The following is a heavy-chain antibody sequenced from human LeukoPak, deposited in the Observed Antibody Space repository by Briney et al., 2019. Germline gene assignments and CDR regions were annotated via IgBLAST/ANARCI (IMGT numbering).Heavy chain of an antibody. J-gene: IGHJ4*02. D-gene: IGHD3-22*01. CDR1: GYTFTSYD. V-gene: IGHV1-8*03. CDR3: ARGGDYYDSTTDY. Sequence: ASVKVSCKASGYTFTSYDINWVRQATGQGLEWMGWMNPNSGNTGYAQKFQGRVTITRNTSISTAYMELSSLRSEDTAAYYCARGGDYYDSTTDYWGQGTLVTVSS. CDR2: MNPNSGNT.